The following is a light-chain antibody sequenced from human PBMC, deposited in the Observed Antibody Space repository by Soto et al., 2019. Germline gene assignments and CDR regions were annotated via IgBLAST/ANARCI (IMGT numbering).Light chain of an antibody. CDR2: NNN. V-gene: IGLV1-44*01. Sequence: QSALTQPPSASGTPGQRVTISCSGSSSNIGGNPVNWYQQLPGTAPKLLIYNNNQRPSGVPDRFSGSKSGTSASLAISGLQSEDGADYYCAAWHDSLNGPVFGGGTKVTVL. CDR3: AAWHDSLNGPV. CDR1: SSNIGGNP. J-gene: IGLJ3*02.